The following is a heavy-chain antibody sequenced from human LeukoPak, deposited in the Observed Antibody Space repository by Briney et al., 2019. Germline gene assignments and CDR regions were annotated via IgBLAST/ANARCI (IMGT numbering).Heavy chain of an antibody. D-gene: IGHD3-10*01. J-gene: IGHJ4*02. V-gene: IGHV3-23*01. CDR1: GFTFSNYA. Sequence: PGGSLRLSYAASGFTFSNYAMSWVRQAPGKGLEWVSAITGSGGTTYYVDSVKGRFTISRDNSENTLFLQMNSLRAEDTALYYCAKGLSSYYGSGSNYWGQGTLVTVSS. CDR3: AKGLSSYYGSGSNY. CDR2: ITGSGGTT.